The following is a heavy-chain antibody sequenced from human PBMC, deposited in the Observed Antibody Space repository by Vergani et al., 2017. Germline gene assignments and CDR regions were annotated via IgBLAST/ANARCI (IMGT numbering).Heavy chain of an antibody. J-gene: IGHJ6*02. D-gene: IGHD3-22*01. CDR3: ARFYYDSSGSYGMDV. Sequence: QVQLQQWGAGLLKPSETLSLTCAVYGGSFSGYYWSWIRQPPGKGLEWIGEINHSGSTNYNPSLKSRVTISVDTYKNQFSLKLSSVTAADTAVYYCARFYYDSSGSYGMDVWGQGTTVTVSS. V-gene: IGHV4-34*01. CDR2: INHSGST. CDR1: GGSFSGYY.